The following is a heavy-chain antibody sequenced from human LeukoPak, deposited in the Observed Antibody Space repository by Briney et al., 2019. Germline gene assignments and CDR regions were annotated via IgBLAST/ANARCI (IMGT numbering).Heavy chain of an antibody. J-gene: IGHJ4*02. CDR2: ISSSSYI. Sequence: PGGSLRLSCAASGFTFSSYSMNWVRQAPGKGLEWVSSISSSSYIYYADSVKGRFTISRDNAKNSLYLQMNSLRAEDTAVYYCARVSLSADGDYWGQGTLVTVSS. D-gene: IGHD2-2*01. CDR1: GFTFSSYS. V-gene: IGHV3-21*01. CDR3: ARVSLSADGDY.